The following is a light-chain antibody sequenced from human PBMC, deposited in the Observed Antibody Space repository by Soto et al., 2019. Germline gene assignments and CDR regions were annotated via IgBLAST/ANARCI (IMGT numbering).Light chain of an antibody. J-gene: IGLJ2*01. CDR3: SSYTSSSTPVV. Sequence: QSALTQPASLSGSPGQSITISCTGTSSDVGGYNYGSWYQQHPGKAPKLMIYDVSNRPSGVSDRFSGSKSGNTASLTISGLQAEDEADYYCSSYTSSSTPVVFGGGTKLTVL. CDR1: SSDVGGYNY. CDR2: DVS. V-gene: IGLV2-14*01.